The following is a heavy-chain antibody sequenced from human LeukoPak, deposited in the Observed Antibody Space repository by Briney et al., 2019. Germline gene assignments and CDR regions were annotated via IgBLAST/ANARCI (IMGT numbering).Heavy chain of an antibody. J-gene: IGHJ4*02. D-gene: IGHD3-10*01. V-gene: IGHV3-21*01. Sequence: PGGSLRLSCAASRFTFSSYSMKWVRQAPGKGLEWVSSISSSSSYIYYADSVKGRFTISRDNAKNSLYLQMNSLRAEDTAVYYGARFPPQVRGVLYYFDYWGQGTLVTVSS. CDR1: RFTFSSYS. CDR3: ARFPPQVRGVLYYFDY. CDR2: ISSSSSYI.